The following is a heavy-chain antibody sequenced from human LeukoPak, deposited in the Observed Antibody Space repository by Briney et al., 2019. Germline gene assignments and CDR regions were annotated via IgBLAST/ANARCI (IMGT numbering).Heavy chain of an antibody. Sequence: GGTLSLSCAASGFTFSSYSMNWVRQAPGKGLEWVSSISISSYIYYADSVKGRFTISRDNAKNSQYLQMNSLRAGDTAVYYCARDHSSPLGGYYYGMDVWGKGTTVTVSS. V-gene: IGHV3-21*01. CDR2: ISISSYI. D-gene: IGHD2-15*01. CDR1: GFTFSSYS. CDR3: ARDHSSPLGGYYYGMDV. J-gene: IGHJ6*04.